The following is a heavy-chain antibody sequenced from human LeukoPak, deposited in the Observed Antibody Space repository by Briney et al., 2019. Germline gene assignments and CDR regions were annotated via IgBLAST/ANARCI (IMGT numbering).Heavy chain of an antibody. Sequence: GESLKISCKGSGYSFTSYWIGWVRQMPGKGLEWMGIIYPGDSDTRYSPSFQGQVTISADKSISTAYLQWSSLKASDTAMYYCARPHYYDSSGPNYYFDYWGQGTLVTVSS. D-gene: IGHD3-22*01. CDR3: ARPHYYDSSGPNYYFDY. CDR2: IYPGDSDT. V-gene: IGHV5-51*01. CDR1: GYSFTSYW. J-gene: IGHJ4*02.